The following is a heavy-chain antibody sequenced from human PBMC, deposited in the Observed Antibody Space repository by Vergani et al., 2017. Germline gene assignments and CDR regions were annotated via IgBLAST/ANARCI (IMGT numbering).Heavy chain of an antibody. Sequence: QVQLQESGPGLVKPSQTLSLTCTVSGGSISSGSYYWSWIRQPAGKGLEWIGRIYTSGSTNYNPSLKSRVTMSVDTSKNQFSLKLGSVTAADTAVYYCARGTFQQLETYYYYYYMDVWGKXP. D-gene: IGHD6-6*01. CDR1: GGSISSGSYY. CDR3: ARGTFQQLETYYYYYYMDV. J-gene: IGHJ6*03. CDR2: IYTSGST. V-gene: IGHV4-61*02.